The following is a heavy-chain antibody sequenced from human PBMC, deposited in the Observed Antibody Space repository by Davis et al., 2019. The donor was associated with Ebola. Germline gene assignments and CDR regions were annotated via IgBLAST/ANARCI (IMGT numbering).Heavy chain of an antibody. CDR2: MDPNSDNT. Sequence: ASVKVSCKASGYTFTSYDINWVRQATGQGLEWMGWMDPNSDNTGYAQKFQGRVTMTRDTSTSTVYMELSSLRSEDTAVYYCARDGEEQQLGDWGQGTLVTVSS. V-gene: IGHV1-8*01. J-gene: IGHJ4*02. CDR3: ARDGEEQQLGD. CDR1: GYTFTSYD. D-gene: IGHD6-13*01.